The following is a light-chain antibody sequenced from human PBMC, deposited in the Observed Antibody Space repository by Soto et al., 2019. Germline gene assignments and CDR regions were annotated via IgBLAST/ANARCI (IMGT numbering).Light chain of an antibody. V-gene: IGKV3-11*01. J-gene: IGKJ3*01. CDR1: QSVSSF. CDR3: QHRSNWLGT. Sequence: EIVLTQSPATLSLSPGERATLSCRASQSVSSFLAWYQQKSGQTPRLLIYDASNRATGIPARFSGSGSGTDSTLTISSLEPEEFAVYYCQHRSNWLGTFGPGTKVDIK. CDR2: DAS.